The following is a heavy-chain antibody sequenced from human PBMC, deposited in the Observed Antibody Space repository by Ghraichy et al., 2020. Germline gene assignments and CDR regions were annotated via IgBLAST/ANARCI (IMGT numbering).Heavy chain of an antibody. Sequence: GGSLRLSCAASGFTFSSYGMHWVRQAPGKGLEWVAVISYDGRNKYYADSVKGRFTISRDNSKNTRYLQMNSLRAEDTAGYYCAKVGRAAGPYYYYGMDVWGQGTTVTVSS. J-gene: IGHJ6*02. CDR3: AKVGRAAGPYYYYGMDV. CDR1: GFTFSSYG. CDR2: ISYDGRNK. D-gene: IGHD6-13*01. V-gene: IGHV3-30*18.